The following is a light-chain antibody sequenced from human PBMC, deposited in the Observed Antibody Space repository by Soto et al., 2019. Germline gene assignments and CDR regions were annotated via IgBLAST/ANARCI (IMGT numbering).Light chain of an antibody. J-gene: IGKJ2*01. CDR1: QSVSGRY. V-gene: IGKV3-20*01. Sequence: EIVLTQSPGTLSLSPGERATLSCRASQSVSGRYLAWYQQKPGQAPRLLIYGASSRATGIPDRFSGSGSGTDSTLTISRLEPEDFAVFYCQQYSRAPGTFGQGTKLEIK. CDR3: QQYSRAPGT. CDR2: GAS.